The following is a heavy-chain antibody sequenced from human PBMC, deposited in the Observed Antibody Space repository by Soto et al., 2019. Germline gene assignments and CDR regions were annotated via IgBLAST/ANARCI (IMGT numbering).Heavy chain of an antibody. V-gene: IGHV2-26*01. CDR3: ATYYYDSSGYYY. CDR2: IFSNDEK. Sequence: SGPTLVNPTETLTLTCTVSGFSLSNARMGVSWIRQPPGEALEWLAHIFSNDEKSYSTSLKSRLTISKDTSKSQVVLTMTNMDPVDTATYYCATYYYDSSGYYYWGQGTLVTVSS. J-gene: IGHJ4*02. CDR1: GFSLSNARMG. D-gene: IGHD3-22*01.